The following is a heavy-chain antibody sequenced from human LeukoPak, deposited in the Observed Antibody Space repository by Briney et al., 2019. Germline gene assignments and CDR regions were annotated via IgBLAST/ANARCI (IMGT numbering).Heavy chain of an antibody. CDR3: AKAPGPAAISWFDP. CDR1: GFTFSSYG. CDR2: ISYDGSNK. J-gene: IGHJ5*02. Sequence: GGSLRLSCAASGFTFSSYGMHWVRQAPGKGLEWVAVISYDGSNKYYADSVKGRFTISRDNSKNTLYLQMNSLRAEDTALYYCAKAPGPAAISWFDPWGQGTLVTVSS. V-gene: IGHV3-30*18. D-gene: IGHD2-2*01.